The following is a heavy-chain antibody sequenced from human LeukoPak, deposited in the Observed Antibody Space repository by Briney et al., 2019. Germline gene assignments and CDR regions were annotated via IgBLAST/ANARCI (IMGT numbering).Heavy chain of an antibody. CDR3: ARDLGYCSTTSCLRNWFDP. CDR1: GYTFTSYG. CDR2: ISTSNGDT. V-gene: IGHV1-18*01. Sequence: ASVKVSCKASGYTFTSYGISWVRQAPGQGLEWMGWISTSNGDTNYPQKVQGRVTMTTDTSTSTAYMELRSLRSDDTAVYYCARDLGYCSTTSCLRNWFDPWGRGPLVAVSS. D-gene: IGHD2-2*01. J-gene: IGHJ5*02.